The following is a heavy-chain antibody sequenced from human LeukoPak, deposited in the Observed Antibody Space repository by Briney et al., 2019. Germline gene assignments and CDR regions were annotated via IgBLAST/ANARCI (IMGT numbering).Heavy chain of an antibody. D-gene: IGHD1-26*01. CDR3: AIISEPGAHIDY. Sequence: SVKVSCKASGGTFSSYAISWVRQAPGQGLEWMGRIIPILGIANYAQKFQGRVTITADKSTSTAYMELSSLRSEDTAVYYCAIISEPGAHIDYWGQGTLVTVSS. CDR1: GGTFSSYA. V-gene: IGHV1-69*04. J-gene: IGHJ4*02. CDR2: IIPILGIA.